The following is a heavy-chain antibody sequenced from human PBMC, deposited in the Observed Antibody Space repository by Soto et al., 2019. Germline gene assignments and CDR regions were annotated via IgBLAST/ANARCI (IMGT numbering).Heavy chain of an antibody. CDR3: ARDHPHSYGVYYFDY. CDR1: GGSISNYY. Sequence: SETLSLTCTVSGGSISNYYWNWIRQSPGKGLEWTGYIYSSGSTHYNPSLQNRVTISIDTSKNQVSLKVNSVTAADTAVYYCARDHPHSYGVYYFDYWGQGTPVTVSS. V-gene: IGHV4-59*01. J-gene: IGHJ4*02. D-gene: IGHD5-18*01. CDR2: IYSSGST.